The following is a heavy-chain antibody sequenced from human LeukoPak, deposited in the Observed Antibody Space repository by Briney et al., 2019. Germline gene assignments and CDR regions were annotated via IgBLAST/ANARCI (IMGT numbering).Heavy chain of an antibody. CDR3: TPDYGDYVVHY. CDR1: GFTFGDYA. J-gene: IGHJ4*02. V-gene: IGHV3-49*03. D-gene: IGHD4-17*01. Sequence: LRLSCTASGFTFGDYAMSWFRQAPGKGLEWVGFIRSKAYGGTTEYAASVKGRFTISRDDSKSIAYLQMNSLKTEDTAVYYCTPDYGDYVVHYWGQGTLVTVSS. CDR2: IRSKAYGGTT.